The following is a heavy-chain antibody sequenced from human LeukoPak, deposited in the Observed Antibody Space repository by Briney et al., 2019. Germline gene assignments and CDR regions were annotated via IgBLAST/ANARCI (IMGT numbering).Heavy chain of an antibody. CDR2: ISHDGGNK. V-gene: IGHV3-30*18. CDR3: AELGITMIGGV. CDR1: GFAFSQFP. D-gene: IGHD3-10*02. J-gene: IGHJ6*04. Sequence: GRSLRLSCVASGFAFSQFPVHWVRQAPGKRLEWVAFISHDGGNKKYGDSVKGRFTISRDNSKNTVYLQMNSLRAEDTAVYYCAELGITMIGGVWGKGTTVTISS.